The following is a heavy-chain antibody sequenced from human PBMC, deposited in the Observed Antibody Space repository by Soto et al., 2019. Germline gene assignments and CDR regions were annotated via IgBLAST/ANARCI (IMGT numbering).Heavy chain of an antibody. J-gene: IGHJ6*02. Sequence: QVQLVESGGGVVQPGRSLRLSCVASGFILSSYGMHWVRQAPGKGLEWVAVIWDNGNDKYYGDSVKGRFTISRDNSKNTLYLQMNNLRAEDTAVYYCGRNREYSGSGGFYYGMDVWGQGTTVTVSS. V-gene: IGHV3-33*01. D-gene: IGHD5-12*01. CDR2: IWDNGNDK. CDR1: GFILSSYG. CDR3: GRNREYSGSGGFYYGMDV.